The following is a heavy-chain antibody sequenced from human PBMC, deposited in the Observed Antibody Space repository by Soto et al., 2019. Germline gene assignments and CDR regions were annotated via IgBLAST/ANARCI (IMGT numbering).Heavy chain of an antibody. J-gene: IGHJ6*02. D-gene: IGHD3-10*01. Sequence: PSETLSLTCAVYGGSFSGYYWSWIRQPPGKGLEWIGEINHSGSTNYNPSLKSRVTISVDTSKNQFSLKLSSVTAADTAVYYCARGGGSGSYYRYYYYYGMDVWGQGTTVTVSS. CDR3: ARGGGSGSYYRYYYYYGMDV. V-gene: IGHV4-34*01. CDR2: INHSGST. CDR1: GGSFSGYY.